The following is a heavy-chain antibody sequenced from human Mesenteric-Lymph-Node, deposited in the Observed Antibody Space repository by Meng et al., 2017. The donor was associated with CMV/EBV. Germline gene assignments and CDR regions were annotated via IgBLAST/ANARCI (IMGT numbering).Heavy chain of an antibody. J-gene: IGHJ4*02. V-gene: IGHV3-9*01. CDR1: GFTFDDYG. CDR3: ARGPSITILGVHDF. D-gene: IGHD3-3*01. CDR2: ITWNSGYI. Sequence: GGPLRLSCAASGFTFDDYGMHWVRQAPGKGLEWVAGITWNSGYIAYSDSVKGRFTISRDNANNSLYLQMNSLTAEDTAVYFCARGPSITILGVHDFWGQGTLVTVSS.